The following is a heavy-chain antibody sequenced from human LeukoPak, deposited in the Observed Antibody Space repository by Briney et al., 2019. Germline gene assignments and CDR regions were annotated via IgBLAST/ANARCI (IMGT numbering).Heavy chain of an antibody. D-gene: IGHD2-21*02. CDR1: GFTFSSYS. J-gene: IGHJ4*02. V-gene: IGHV3-48*04. CDR2: ISSSGSTI. CDR3: ARTCGGDCYSYHFDY. Sequence: GGSLRLSCAASGFTFSSYSMNWVRQAPGKGLEWVSYISSSGSTIYYADSVKGRFTISRDNAKNSLYLQMNSLRAEDTAVYYCARTCGGDCYSYHFDYWGQGTLVTVSS.